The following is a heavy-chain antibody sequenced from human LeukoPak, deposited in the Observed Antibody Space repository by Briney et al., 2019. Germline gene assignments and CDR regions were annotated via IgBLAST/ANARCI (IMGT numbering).Heavy chain of an antibody. Sequence: SETLSLTCTVSGDSISSGGYYWMWIRQHPGKGLEWIGNIFTSGNTYYNPSLKGRIFTSVDTSKSQFSLRLTSVTAADTAVYYCARATLRGDPFDFWGQGLQVTVSS. D-gene: IGHD2-21*02. CDR2: IFTSGNT. CDR1: GDSISSGGYY. J-gene: IGHJ4*02. V-gene: IGHV4-31*03. CDR3: ARATLRGDPFDF.